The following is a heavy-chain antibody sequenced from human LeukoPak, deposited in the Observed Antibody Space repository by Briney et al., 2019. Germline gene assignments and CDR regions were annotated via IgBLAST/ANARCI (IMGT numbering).Heavy chain of an antibody. CDR2: IFYSGST. V-gene: IGHV4-39*07. D-gene: IGHD2-15*01. J-gene: IGHJ4*02. Sequence: PSETMSLTCTVSGGSVSSTSHHWDWIRQPPGQGLEWIGSIFYSGSTYYSPSLKSRVTISVDTSKNQFSLKLSSVTAADTAVYYCARVGRSGGSCHYWGQGTLVTVSS. CDR1: GGSVSSTSHH. CDR3: ARVGRSGGSCHY.